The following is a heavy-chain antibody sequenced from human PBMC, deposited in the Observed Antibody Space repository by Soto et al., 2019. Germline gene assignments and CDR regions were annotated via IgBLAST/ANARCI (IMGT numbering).Heavy chain of an antibody. V-gene: IGHV3-23*01. CDR1: GFFFSSYA. CDR3: AKDAAMVSSTFNYFDF. CDR2: VGGSGGYT. J-gene: IGHJ4*02. Sequence: GGSLRLSCAASGFFFSSYAMSWVRLAPGKGLEWVAGVGGSGGYTSNADSVKGRFTISRDNSKNILYLQMESLTEEDTAVYFCAKDAAMVSSTFNYFDFWGQGTQVTVSS. D-gene: IGHD6-13*01.